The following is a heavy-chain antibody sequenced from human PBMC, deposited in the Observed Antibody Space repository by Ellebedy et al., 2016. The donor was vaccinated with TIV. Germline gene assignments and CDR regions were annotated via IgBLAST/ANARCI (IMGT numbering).Heavy chain of an antibody. Sequence: ASVKVSCKASGGTFSSYGINWVRQAPGQRLEWMGRIIPILGRPDYAQTFQGRVTIYADKSTGTPYLELSSLRSEDTAVYYCATDSRYSYGYRFNFWGQGTLVIVSS. V-gene: IGHV1-69*04. D-gene: IGHD5-18*01. J-gene: IGHJ4*02. CDR1: GGTFSSYG. CDR2: IIPILGRP. CDR3: ATDSRYSYGYRFNF.